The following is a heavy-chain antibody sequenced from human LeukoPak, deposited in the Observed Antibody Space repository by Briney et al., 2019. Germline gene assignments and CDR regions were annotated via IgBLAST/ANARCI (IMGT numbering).Heavy chain of an antibody. V-gene: IGHV4-59*08. J-gene: IGHJ4*02. CDR3: ARQEFGRGNDY. Sequence: PSETLSLTCTVSGGSISSYYWSWIRQPPGKGLEWIGYIYYSGSTNYNPSLKSRVTISVNTSKNQFSLRLSSVTAADTAVYYCARQEFGRGNDYWGQGTLVTVSS. CDR2: IYYSGST. CDR1: GGSISSYY. D-gene: IGHD3-10*01.